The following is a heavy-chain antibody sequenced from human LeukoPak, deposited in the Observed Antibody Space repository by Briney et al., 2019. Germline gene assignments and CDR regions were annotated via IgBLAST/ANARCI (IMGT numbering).Heavy chain of an antibody. CDR3: AKDQRWESPHYLDS. CDR1: GFTFSTYW. D-gene: IGHD1-26*01. V-gene: IGHV3-7*03. CDR2: VRQDGTEK. Sequence: PGGSVRLSCAASGFTFSTYWMTWVRQAPGKGLEWVASVRQDGTEKYYGDPVKGRFTISRDNARDSLFLHMNSLRGEDTAVYYCAKDQRWESPHYLDSWGQGTLVTVSS. J-gene: IGHJ4*02.